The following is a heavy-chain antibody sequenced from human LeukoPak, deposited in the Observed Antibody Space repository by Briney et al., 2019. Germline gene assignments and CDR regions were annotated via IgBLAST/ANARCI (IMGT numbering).Heavy chain of an antibody. CDR2: IKRKSEGATT. D-gene: IGHD1-26*01. V-gene: IGHV3-15*01. CDR1: GFAFKNAW. Sequence: GGSLRLSCAASGFAFKNAWMSWVRQAPGKGLEWLGLIKRKSEGATTDYSAPVKGRFTISRDDSENTLYLQMSSLKTEDTAVYYCHGVGATGGSPFDVWGQGTMVTVSS. J-gene: IGHJ3*01. CDR3: HGVGATGGSPFDV.